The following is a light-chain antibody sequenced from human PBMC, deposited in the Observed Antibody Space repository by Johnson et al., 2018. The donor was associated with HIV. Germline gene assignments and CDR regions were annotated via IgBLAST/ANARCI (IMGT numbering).Light chain of an antibody. V-gene: IGLV1-51*01. J-gene: IGLJ1*01. CDR2: DNN. CDR1: SSNIGNNY. Sequence: SVLTQPPSVSAAPGQKVTISCSGSSSNIGNNYVSWYQQVPGTAPKLLIYDNNRRPSGIPDRFSGSKSGTSATLGITGLQTGDEADYYCGTWDSSLSADVFGTGTKVTVL. CDR3: GTWDSSLSADV.